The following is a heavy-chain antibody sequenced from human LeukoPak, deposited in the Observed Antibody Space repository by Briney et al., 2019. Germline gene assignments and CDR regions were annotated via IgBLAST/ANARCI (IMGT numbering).Heavy chain of an antibody. J-gene: IGHJ4*02. V-gene: IGHV3-21*01. D-gene: IGHD2-15*01. Sequence: PGGSLRLSWAASGFTFSSYSMNWVRQAPGKGLEWVSSISSSSTYIYYADSVKGRFTISRDNAKNSLYLQMSSLRADDTAVYYCATPTLGYCSGGSCRTSDYWGQGTLVTVSS. CDR2: ISSSSTYI. CDR1: GFTFSSYS. CDR3: ATPTLGYCSGGSCRTSDY.